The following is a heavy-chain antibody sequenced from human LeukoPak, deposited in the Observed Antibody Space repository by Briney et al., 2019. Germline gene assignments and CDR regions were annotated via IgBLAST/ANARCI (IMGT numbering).Heavy chain of an antibody. V-gene: IGHV3-23*01. CDR3: AKVSSSWYLDAFDI. CDR2: ISGSGGTT. D-gene: IGHD6-13*01. Sequence: GGSLRLSCAASGFTFSSYAMSWVRQAPGKGLEWVSVISGSGGTTYYADSVKGRFTISRDNSKNTLFLQMSSLRVDDTALYYCAKVSSSWYLDAFDIWGQGTMVTVSS. J-gene: IGHJ3*02. CDR1: GFTFSSYA.